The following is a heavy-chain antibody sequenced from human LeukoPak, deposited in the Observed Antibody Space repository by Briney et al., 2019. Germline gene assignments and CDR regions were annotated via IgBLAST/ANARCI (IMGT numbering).Heavy chain of an antibody. V-gene: IGHV4-59*08. J-gene: IGHJ4*02. CDR2: IYSSGST. D-gene: IGHD1-26*01. Sequence: PSETLSLTCSVSGGTISRYYWSWNRQSPGRGLEWIGYIYSSGSTNSNPSLKSRVSISVDTSKNQFSLKLSSVTAADTAVYYCARHESAVGALFYWGQGTLVTVSS. CDR1: GGTISRYY. CDR3: ARHESAVGALFY.